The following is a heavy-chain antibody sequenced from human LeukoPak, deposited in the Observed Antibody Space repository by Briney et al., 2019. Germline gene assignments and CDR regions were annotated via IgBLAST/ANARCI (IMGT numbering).Heavy chain of an antibody. J-gene: IGHJ6*02. CDR1: GGSISSYY. CDR2: IYYSGST. V-gene: IGHV4-59*08. D-gene: IGHD5-12*01. Sequence: SETLSLTCTVSGGSISSYYRSWIRQPPGKGLEWIGYIYYSGSTNYNPSLKSRVTISVDTSKNQFSLKLSSVTAADTAVYYCARLNREKATIPDYYGMDVWGQGTTVTVSS. CDR3: ARLNREKATIPDYYGMDV.